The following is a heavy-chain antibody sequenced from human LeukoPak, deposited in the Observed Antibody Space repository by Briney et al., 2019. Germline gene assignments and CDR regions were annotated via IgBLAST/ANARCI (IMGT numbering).Heavy chain of an antibody. CDR2: INPNSGGT. Sequence: ASVKVSCKASGYTFTGYYMHWARQAPGQGLEWMGWINPNSGGTNYAQKFQGRVTMTRDTSISTAYMELSRLRSDDTAVYYCASASVTTVTTGATYYYYYYYMDVWGKGTTVTVSS. J-gene: IGHJ6*03. CDR3: ASASVTTVTTGATYYYYYYYMDV. D-gene: IGHD4-11*01. V-gene: IGHV1-2*02. CDR1: GYTFTGYY.